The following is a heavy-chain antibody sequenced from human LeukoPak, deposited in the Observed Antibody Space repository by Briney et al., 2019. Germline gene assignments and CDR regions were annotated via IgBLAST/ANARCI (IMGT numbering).Heavy chain of an antibody. V-gene: IGHV1-69*01. Sequence: GSSVKVSCKASGGTFSSYAISWVRQAPGQGLEWMGGMITIFGTANYAQKFQGRVTITADESTSTAYMELSSLRSEDTAVYYCAREGPKGRDYWGQGTLVTVSS. CDR2: MITIFGTA. J-gene: IGHJ4*02. CDR3: AREGPKGRDY. CDR1: GGTFSSYA.